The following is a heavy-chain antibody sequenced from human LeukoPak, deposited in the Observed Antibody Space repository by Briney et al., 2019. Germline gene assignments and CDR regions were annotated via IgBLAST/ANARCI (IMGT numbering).Heavy chain of an antibody. Sequence: SQTLSLTCTVSGASIGSRPYYWTWIRQPPGKGLEWVGSIYYSGSTYYNPSLKSRVTISVDTSKNQFSLKLSSVTAADTAVYYCARLLLGLTGDAGFDPWGQGTLVTVSS. CDR2: IYYSGST. D-gene: IGHD7-27*01. J-gene: IGHJ5*02. CDR3: ARLLLGLTGDAGFDP. V-gene: IGHV4-39*01. CDR1: GASIGSRPYY.